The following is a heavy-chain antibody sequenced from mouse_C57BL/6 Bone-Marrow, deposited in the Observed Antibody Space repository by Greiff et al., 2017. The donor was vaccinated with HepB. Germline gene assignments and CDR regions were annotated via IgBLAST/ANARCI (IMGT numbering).Heavy chain of an antibody. CDR1: GYTFTDYY. CDR3: AREDVVADDWYFDV. Sequence: VQLQQSGPELVKPGASVKISCKASGYTFTDYYMNWVKQSHGKSLEWIGDINPNNGGTSYNQKFKGKATLTVDKSSSTAYMELRSLTSEDSAVYYCAREDVVADDWYFDVWGTGTTVTVSS. D-gene: IGHD1-1*01. CDR2: INPNNGGT. J-gene: IGHJ1*03. V-gene: IGHV1-26*01.